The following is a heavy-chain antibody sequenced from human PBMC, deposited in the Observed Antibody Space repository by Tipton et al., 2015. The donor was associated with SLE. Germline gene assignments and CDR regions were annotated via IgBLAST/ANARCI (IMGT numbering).Heavy chain of an antibody. CDR2: FSYSGST. CDR3: ARHGQRSWFDP. J-gene: IGHJ5*02. Sequence: TLSLTCSVSGASTSSGAYYWGWIRQPPGKGLEWIESFSYSGSTYYNPSLKSRVTISVDTSKNQFSLKLSSVTAADTAVYYCARHGQRSWFDPWGQGTLVAVSS. V-gene: IGHV4-39*01. D-gene: IGHD2-2*01. CDR1: GASTSSGAYY.